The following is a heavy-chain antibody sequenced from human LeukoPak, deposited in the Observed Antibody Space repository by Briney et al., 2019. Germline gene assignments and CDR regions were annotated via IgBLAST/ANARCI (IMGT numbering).Heavy chain of an antibody. D-gene: IGHD3-10*01. CDR3: ARRGEGPIGGIGY. CDR1: GYSFANYW. CDR2: IHPGDSDT. Sequence: GESLKVSCKGSGYSFANYWIGWARQMPGKGLEWMGIIHPGDSDTRYSPSFQGQATISAEKSISTAYLQWNSLKASDTAMYYCARRGEGPIGGIGYWGQGTLVTVSS. J-gene: IGHJ4*02. V-gene: IGHV5-51*01.